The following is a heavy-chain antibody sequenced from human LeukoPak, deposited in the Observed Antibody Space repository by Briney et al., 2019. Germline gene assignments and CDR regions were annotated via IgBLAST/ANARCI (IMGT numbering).Heavy chain of an antibody. V-gene: IGHV4-4*07. CDR3: ARSAKALYDFWSGSNYYYMDV. D-gene: IGHD3-3*01. CDR2: IYTSGST. Sequence: PSETLSLTCTVSGGSISSYYWSWIRQPAGKGLEWIGRIYTSGSTNYNPSLKSRVTMSVDTSKNQFSLKLSSVTAADTAVYYCARSAKALYDFWSGSNYYYMDVWGKGTTVTVSS. J-gene: IGHJ6*03. CDR1: GGSISSYY.